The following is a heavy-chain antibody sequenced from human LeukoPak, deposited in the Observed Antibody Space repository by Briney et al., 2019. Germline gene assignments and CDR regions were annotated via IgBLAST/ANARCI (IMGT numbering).Heavy chain of an antibody. V-gene: IGHV4-4*07. Sequence: PSETLSLTCSVTGVSISAYYWSWIRQPAGKGLEWIGRIYPGESIYASENTNYNPSLKSRVSMSGDTSKNQVSLKLRSVTAADTAVYYCARDPTTVTTIFDSWGQGTLVTVSS. CDR3: ARDPTTVTTIFDS. D-gene: IGHD4-17*01. CDR1: GVSISAYY. CDR2: IYPGESIYASENT. J-gene: IGHJ4*02.